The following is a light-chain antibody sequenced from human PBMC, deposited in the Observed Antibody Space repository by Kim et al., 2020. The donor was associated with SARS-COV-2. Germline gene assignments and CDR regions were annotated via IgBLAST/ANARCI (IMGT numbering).Light chain of an antibody. V-gene: IGLV3-19*01. CDR1: SLRSYY. CDR3: HSRDSSGNVL. J-gene: IGLJ2*01. CDR2: GRN. Sequence: SSELTQDPAVSVALGQTVRITCQGDSLRSYYANWYQQKPGQAPVLVIYGRNNRPSGIPDRFSGSTSGNTASLTITGAQAEDEADFYCHSRDSSGNVLFGGGPQLTVL.